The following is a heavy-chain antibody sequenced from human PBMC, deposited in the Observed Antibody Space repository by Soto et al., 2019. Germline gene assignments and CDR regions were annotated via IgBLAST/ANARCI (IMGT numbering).Heavy chain of an antibody. V-gene: IGHV3-15*01. CDR1: GFIFSNAW. CDR2: IKSRKDGGTA. CDR3: TTGTSWGEDD. J-gene: IGHJ4*02. Sequence: EVQLVESGGGLIKPGESLRLSCAASGFIFSNAWMSWVRQAPGKGLEWVGRIKSRKDGGTANYGATVKGRFTMSRDDSKNTLYLQMDSLRTVDTGIYYCTTGTSWGEDDWGQGTLVTVSS. D-gene: IGHD3-16*01.